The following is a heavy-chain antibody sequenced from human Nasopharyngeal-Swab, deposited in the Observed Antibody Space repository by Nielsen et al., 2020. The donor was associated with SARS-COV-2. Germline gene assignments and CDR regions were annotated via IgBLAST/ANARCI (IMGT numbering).Heavy chain of an antibody. D-gene: IGHD5-24*01. CDR3: ARHWRWLLDY. Sequence: SETLSLTCTVSSGSISSSSYYWGWIRQPPGKGLEWIGSIYYSGSTYYNPSLKSRVTISVDTSKNQFSLKLSSVTAADTAVYYCARHWRWLLDYWGQGTLVTVSS. CDR2: IYYSGST. J-gene: IGHJ4*02. V-gene: IGHV4-39*01. CDR1: SGSISSSSYY.